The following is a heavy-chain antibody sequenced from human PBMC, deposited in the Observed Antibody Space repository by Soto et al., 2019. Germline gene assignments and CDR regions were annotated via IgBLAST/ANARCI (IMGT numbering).Heavy chain of an antibody. J-gene: IGHJ6*02. CDR3: ARSEEDSDYYYYGMDV. Sequence: SQTLSLTCVGSGDTVSSNSVAWNWVRQPPSRGLEWLGRTYYRSRWYSDYAVSVRSRIDINADTSKNQVSLQLNSVTPEDTAVYYCARSEEDSDYYYYGMDVWGQGTTVTGSS. D-gene: IGHD2-15*01. CDR2: TYYRSRWYS. V-gene: IGHV6-1*01. CDR1: GDTVSSNSVA.